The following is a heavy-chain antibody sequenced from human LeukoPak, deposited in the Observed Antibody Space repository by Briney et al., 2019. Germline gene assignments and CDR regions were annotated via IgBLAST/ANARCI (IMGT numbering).Heavy chain of an antibody. CDR3: AGRRRLRYFDWLPFDY. V-gene: IGHV4-61*02. J-gene: IGHJ4*02. CDR1: GGSISSGSYY. D-gene: IGHD3-9*01. CDR2: IYTSGST. Sequence: KPSQTLSLTCTVSGGSISSGSYYWSWIRQPAGKGLEWIGRIYTSGSTNYNPSLKSRVTISVDTSKNQFSLKLSSVTAADTAVYYCAGRRRLRYFDWLPFDYWGQGTLVTVSS.